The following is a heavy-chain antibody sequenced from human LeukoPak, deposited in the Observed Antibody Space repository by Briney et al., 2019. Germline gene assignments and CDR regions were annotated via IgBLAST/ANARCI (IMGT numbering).Heavy chain of an antibody. CDR1: GYTFTGYY. CDR2: INPSGGST. V-gene: IGHV1-46*01. CDR3: ARSWEDGSGPFDY. J-gene: IGHJ4*02. Sequence: GASVKVSCKTSGYTFTGYYMHWLRQAPGQGLEWMGIINPSGGSTSYAQKFQGRVTMTRDMSTSTVYMELSSLRSEDTAVYYCARSWEDGSGPFDYWGQGTLVTVSS. D-gene: IGHD6-19*01.